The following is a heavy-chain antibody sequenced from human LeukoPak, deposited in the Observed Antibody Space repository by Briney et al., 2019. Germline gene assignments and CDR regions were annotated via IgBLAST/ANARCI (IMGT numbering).Heavy chain of an antibody. V-gene: IGHV3-66*01. CDR1: GFTFDDYA. Sequence: PGGSLRLSCAASGFTFDDYAMHWVRQAPGKGLEWVSVIYSGGTTYYADSVKGRFTISRDNSKNTLYLQMNSLRAEDTAVYYCARDRGGSRSDCWGQGTLVTVSS. J-gene: IGHJ4*02. D-gene: IGHD6-13*01. CDR2: IYSGGTT. CDR3: ARDRGGSRSDC.